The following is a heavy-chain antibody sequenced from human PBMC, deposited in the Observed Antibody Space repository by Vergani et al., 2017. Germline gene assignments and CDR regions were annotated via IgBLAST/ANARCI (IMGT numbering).Heavy chain of an antibody. CDR3: AKDKRISLIVVVIGGAFDI. V-gene: IGHV3-30*18. CDR1: GFTFSSYG. Sequence: QVQLVESGGGVVQPGRSLRLSCAASGFTFSSYGMHWVRQAPGKGLEWVAVISYDGSNKYYADSVKGRFTISRDNSKNTLYLQMNSLRAEDTAVYYCAKDKRISLIVVVIGGAFDIWGQGTMVTVSS. CDR2: ISYDGSNK. J-gene: IGHJ3*02. D-gene: IGHD3-22*01.